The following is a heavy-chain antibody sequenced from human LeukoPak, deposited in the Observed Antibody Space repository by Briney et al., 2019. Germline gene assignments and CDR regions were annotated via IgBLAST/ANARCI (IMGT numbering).Heavy chain of an antibody. J-gene: IGHJ4*02. CDR1: GFTFSSYA. CDR2: ISGSGGST. Sequence: GGSLRLSCAASGFTFSSYAMSWVRQAPGKGLEWVSAISGSGGSTYYADSVKGRFTISRDNSKDTLYLQMNSLRAEDTAVYYCAKGSLWFGEFNYWGQGTLVTVSS. CDR3: AKGSLWFGEFNY. D-gene: IGHD3-10*01. V-gene: IGHV3-23*01.